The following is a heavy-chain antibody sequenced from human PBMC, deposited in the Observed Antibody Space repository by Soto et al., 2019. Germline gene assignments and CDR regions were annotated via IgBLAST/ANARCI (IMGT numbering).Heavy chain of an antibody. D-gene: IGHD6-19*01. J-gene: IGHJ4*02. V-gene: IGHV3-23*01. CDR2: ISGSGGST. Sequence: EVQLLESGGGLVQPGGSLRLSCAASGFTFSSYAMSWVRQAPGKGLEWVSAISGSGGSTYYADSVKGRFTISRDNSKNTLYLQMNRLRAEDTAVFYCARGYSSGGAFDYWGQRTLVNVYS. CDR1: GFTFSSYA. CDR3: ARGYSSGGAFDY.